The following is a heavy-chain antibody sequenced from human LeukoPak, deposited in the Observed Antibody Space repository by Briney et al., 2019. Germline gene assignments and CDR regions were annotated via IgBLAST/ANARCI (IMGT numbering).Heavy chain of an antibody. D-gene: IGHD5-18*01. CDR2: INHSGST. J-gene: IGHJ4*02. V-gene: IGHV4-34*01. CDR3: ARGRRGYSYDY. CDR1: GGSFSGYY. Sequence: PSETLSLTCAVYGGSFSGYYWSWIRQPPGKGLEWIGEINHSGSTNYNPSRKSRVTISVDTSKNQFSLKLRSVTAADTAVYYCARGRRGYSYDYWGQGTLVTVSS.